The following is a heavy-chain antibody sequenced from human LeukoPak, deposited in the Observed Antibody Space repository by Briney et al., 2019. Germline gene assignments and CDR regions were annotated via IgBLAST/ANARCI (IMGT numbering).Heavy chain of an antibody. CDR3: ARDHRLSSGWYLGSYDY. Sequence: GGSLRLSCAASGFTVSSDYMNWVRQAPGKGLEWVSYISSSSSTIYYADSVKGRFTISRDNAKNSLYLQMNSLRAEDTAVYYCARDHRLSSGWYLGSYDYWGQGTLVTVSS. CDR2: ISSSSSTI. J-gene: IGHJ4*02. D-gene: IGHD6-19*01. CDR1: GFTVSSDY. V-gene: IGHV3-48*04.